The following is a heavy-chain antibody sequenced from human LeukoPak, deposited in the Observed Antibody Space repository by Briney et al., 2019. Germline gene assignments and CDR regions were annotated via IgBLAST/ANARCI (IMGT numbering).Heavy chain of an antibody. V-gene: IGHV4-39*07. CDR1: SGSISTSNYY. D-gene: IGHD3-22*01. CDR3: ASSVVIPHYFDY. Sequence: SETLSLTCTVSSGSISTSNYYWGWVRQPPGKALEWIGNIFYSGSTYYSPSLKSRVTISVDTSKNQFSLKLSSVTAADTAVYYCASSVVIPHYFDYWGQGTLVTVSS. CDR2: IFYSGST. J-gene: IGHJ4*02.